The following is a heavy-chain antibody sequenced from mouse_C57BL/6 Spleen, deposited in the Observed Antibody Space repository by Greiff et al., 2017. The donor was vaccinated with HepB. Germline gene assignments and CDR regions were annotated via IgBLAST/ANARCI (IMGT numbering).Heavy chain of an antibody. CDR1: GFSLTSYG. Sequence: VHLVESGPGLVQPSQSLSITCTVSGFSLTSYGVHWVRQSPGKGLEWLGVIWSGGSTDYNAAFISRLSISKDNSKSQVFFKMNSLQADDTAIYYCARNYHYSNYLFAYWGQGTLVTVSA. V-gene: IGHV2-2*01. D-gene: IGHD2-5*01. CDR3: ARNYHYSNYLFAY. J-gene: IGHJ3*01. CDR2: IWSGGST.